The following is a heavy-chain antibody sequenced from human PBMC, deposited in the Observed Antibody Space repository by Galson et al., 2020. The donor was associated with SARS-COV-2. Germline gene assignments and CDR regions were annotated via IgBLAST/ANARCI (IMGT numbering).Heavy chain of an antibody. J-gene: IGHJ3*02. Sequence: SETLSLTCTVSGGSINNNNFYWGWIRQPPGKGLEWIGSIFYSGSTYYNPSLKRRVSMFVDTSKNQFSLRLNSVTATDTAVYYCARDGSGNYYSAFDIWGQGTVVSVS. V-gene: IGHV4-39*01. D-gene: IGHD3-22*01. CDR1: GGSINNNNFY. CDR3: ARDGSGNYYSAFDI. CDR2: IFYSGST.